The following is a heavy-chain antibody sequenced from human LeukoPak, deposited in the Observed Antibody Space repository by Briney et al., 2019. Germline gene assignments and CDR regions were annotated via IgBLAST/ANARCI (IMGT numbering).Heavy chain of an antibody. D-gene: IGHD3-22*01. J-gene: IGHJ4*02. CDR3: ARDGDSSGYYYFDY. V-gene: IGHV3-20*04. Sequence: GGSLRLSCAASGFTFDDYGMSWVRQAPGKGLEWVSGINWNGGRTGYADSVKGRFTISRDNAKNSLYLQMNSLRAEDTALYYCARDGDSSGYYYFDYWGQGTLVTVSS. CDR2: INWNGGRT. CDR1: GFTFDDYG.